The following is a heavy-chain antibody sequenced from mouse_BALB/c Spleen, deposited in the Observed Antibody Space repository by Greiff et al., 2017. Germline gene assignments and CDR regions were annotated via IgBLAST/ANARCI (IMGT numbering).Heavy chain of an antibody. J-gene: IGHJ2*01. V-gene: IGHV1S81*02. D-gene: IGHD2-14*01. CDR2: INPSNGRT. CDR3: ANRYDGEDYFDY. CDR1: GYTFTSYW. Sequence: QVQLQQPGAELVKPGASVKLSCKASGYTFTSYWMHWVKQRPGQGLEWIGEINPSNGRTNYNEKFKSKATLTVDKSSSTAYMQLSSLTSEDSAVYYCANRYDGEDYFDYWGQGTTLTVSS.